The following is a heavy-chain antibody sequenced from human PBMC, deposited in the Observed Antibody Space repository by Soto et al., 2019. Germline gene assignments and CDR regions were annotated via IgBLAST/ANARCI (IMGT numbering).Heavy chain of an antibody. D-gene: IGHD2-15*01. CDR3: ARAGCDGGTCYTLVGLRYGMDV. CDR2: ISYDGNNK. CDR1: GFTFSNYA. Sequence: QVQLVESGGGVVQPGRSLRLSCAASGFTFSNYAMYWVRQAPGKGLEWVAVISYDGNNKYYADSVKGRFTISRDNSKNPLYLQMNSLGAEDTAVYYCARAGCDGGTCYTLVGLRYGMDVWGQGTTVTVSS. V-gene: IGHV3-30-3*01. J-gene: IGHJ6*02.